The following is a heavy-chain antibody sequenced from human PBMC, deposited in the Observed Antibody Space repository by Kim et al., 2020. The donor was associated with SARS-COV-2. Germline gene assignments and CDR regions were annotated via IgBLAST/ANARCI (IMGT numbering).Heavy chain of an antibody. Sequence: PALRSRVTISVDTSKNQFSLRLGSVTAADTAVYYCARDFSGSSVAPFDIWGQGTMVTVSS. J-gene: IGHJ3*02. D-gene: IGHD2-15*01. CDR3: ARDFSGSSVAPFDI. V-gene: IGHV4-59*01.